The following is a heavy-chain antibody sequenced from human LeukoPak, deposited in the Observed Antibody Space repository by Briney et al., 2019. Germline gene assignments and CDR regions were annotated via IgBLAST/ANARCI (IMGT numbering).Heavy chain of an antibody. CDR1: GGSIHSY. CDR3: ARLPPRSAYYNYYMDV. V-gene: IGHV4-4*07. Sequence: SETLSLTCTVSGGSIHSYWSWIRQPAGKGLEWIGRISGSGTITYNPALQSRLTISIDTSKNQFSLKLSSVTAADTAVYYCARLPPRSAYYNYYMDVWGKGTTVTISS. D-gene: IGHD4-17*01. J-gene: IGHJ6*03. CDR2: ISGSGTI.